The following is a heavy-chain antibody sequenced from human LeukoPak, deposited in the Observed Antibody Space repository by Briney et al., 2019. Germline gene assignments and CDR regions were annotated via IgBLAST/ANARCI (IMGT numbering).Heavy chain of an antibody. CDR2: IIPNSGNT. V-gene: IGHV1-8*02. CDR3: ARGPLWLRVRGLDWFDP. D-gene: IGHD5-18*01. Sequence: ASVKVSCKASGYTFTTYYMQWVRQAPGQGLEWMGWIIPNSGNTGYAQKFQGRVTMTRNTSISTAYMELSSLRSEDTAVYYCARGPLWLRVRGLDWFDPWGQGTLVTVSS. CDR1: GYTFTTYY. J-gene: IGHJ5*02.